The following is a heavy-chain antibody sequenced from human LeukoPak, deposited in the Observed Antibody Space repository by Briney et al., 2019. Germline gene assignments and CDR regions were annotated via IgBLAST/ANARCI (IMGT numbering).Heavy chain of an antibody. CDR2: IYPGDSDT. Sequence: GESLKISCEGSGYNFNNHWIGWVRQKPGKGLEWMVLIYPGDSDTKYSPSFEGHVTMSVDKSIGAAYLGWSSLNVSDAAMYYCARGEGRDGDSNFDYWGQGTLVTVSS. CDR1: GYNFNNHW. D-gene: IGHD4-17*01. J-gene: IGHJ4*02. V-gene: IGHV5-51*01. CDR3: ARGEGRDGDSNFDY.